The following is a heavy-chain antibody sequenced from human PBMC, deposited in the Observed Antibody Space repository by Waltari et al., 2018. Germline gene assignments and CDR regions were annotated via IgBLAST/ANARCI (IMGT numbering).Heavy chain of an antibody. D-gene: IGHD5-12*01. V-gene: IGHV1-8*01. CDR1: GYTFTSYD. J-gene: IGHJ3*02. CDR2: MNPNSGNT. CDR3: ARGQWGGWLQPSDAFDI. Sequence: QVQLVQSGAEVKKPGASVKVSCKASGYTFTSYDINWVRQATGQGLEWMGWMNPNSGNTGYAQKFQGRVTMTRNTSISTAYMELSSLRSEDTAVYYCARGQWGGWLQPSDAFDIWGQGTMVTVSS.